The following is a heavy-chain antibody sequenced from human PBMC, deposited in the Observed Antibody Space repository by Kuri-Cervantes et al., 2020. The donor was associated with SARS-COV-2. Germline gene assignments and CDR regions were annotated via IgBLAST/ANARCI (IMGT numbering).Heavy chain of an antibody. CDR1: GFTFSSYS. CDR2: IRSKAYGGTT. J-gene: IGHJ6*03. Sequence: GESLKISCAASGFTFSSYSMNWVRQAPGKGLEWVGFIRSKAYGGTTEYAASVKGRFTISRDDSKSIAYLQMNSLKTEDTAVYYCARDGPTVTTWFNYYMDVWGKGTTVTVSS. CDR3: ARDGPTVTTWFNYYMDV. D-gene: IGHD4-11*01. V-gene: IGHV3-49*04.